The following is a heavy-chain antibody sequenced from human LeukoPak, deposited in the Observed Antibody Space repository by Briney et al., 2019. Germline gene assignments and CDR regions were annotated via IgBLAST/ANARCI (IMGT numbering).Heavy chain of an antibody. CDR2: IRYDGSNK. D-gene: IGHD2-15*01. V-gene: IGHV3-30*02. CDR3: ARVLRYCSGGNCYSGGLGYMDV. CDR1: GFTFSSYG. Sequence: GGSLRLSCAASGFTFSSYGMHLVRQAPGKGLELVAFIRYDGSNKYYADSVKGRFTISRDNSKNTLYLQMNSLRAEDTAVYYCARVLRYCSGGNCYSGGLGYMDVWGKGTTVTISS. J-gene: IGHJ6*03.